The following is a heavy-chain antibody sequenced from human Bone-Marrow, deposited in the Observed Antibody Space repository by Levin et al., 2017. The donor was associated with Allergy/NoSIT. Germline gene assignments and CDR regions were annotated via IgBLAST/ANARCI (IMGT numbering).Heavy chain of an antibody. J-gene: IGHJ6*02. CDR1: GGSISSSY. V-gene: IGHV4-59*01. CDR3: ARGRGGSSWSYYYYGMDV. Sequence: SQTLSLTCTVSGGSISSSYWSWIRQPPGKGLEWIGYIYYSGSTNYNPSLKSRVTISVDTSKNQFSLKLSSVTAADTAVYYCARGRGGSSWSYYYYGMDVWGQGTTVTVSS. CDR2: IYYSGST. D-gene: IGHD6-13*01.